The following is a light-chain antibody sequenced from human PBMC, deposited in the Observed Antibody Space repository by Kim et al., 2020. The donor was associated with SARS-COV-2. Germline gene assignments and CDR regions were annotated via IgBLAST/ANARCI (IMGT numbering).Light chain of an antibody. CDR1: SGHSNYP. Sequence: QPVLTQSPSASASLGASVRLTCTLSSGHSNYPITWHQQQPEKGPRYLMKVNSDGSHNKGDGIPDRFSGSSSGAERYLTISSLQSEDEADYYCQTWGTGIGVFGGGTQLTVL. CDR3: QTWGTGIGV. J-gene: IGLJ3*02. V-gene: IGLV4-69*01. CDR2: VNSDGSH.